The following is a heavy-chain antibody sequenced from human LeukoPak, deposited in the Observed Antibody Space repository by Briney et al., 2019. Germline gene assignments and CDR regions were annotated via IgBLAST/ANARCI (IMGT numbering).Heavy chain of an antibody. CDR2: ISSSSSYI. D-gene: IGHD6-6*01. CDR3: ASIRVSIAALRDY. V-gene: IGHV3-21*01. CDR1: GFTFSSYS. J-gene: IGHJ4*02. Sequence: GSLRLSCAASGFTFSSYSMNWVRQAPGKGLEWVSSISSSSSYIYYADSVKGRFTISRDNAKNSLYLQMNSLRAEDTAVYYCASIRVSIAALRDYWGQGTLVTVSS.